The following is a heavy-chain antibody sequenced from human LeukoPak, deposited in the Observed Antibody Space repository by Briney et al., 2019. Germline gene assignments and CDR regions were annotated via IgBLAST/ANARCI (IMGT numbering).Heavy chain of an antibody. Sequence: SVKVSCKASGGTFSSYAISWVRQAPGQGLEWMGRIIPILGIANYAQKFHGRVTITADKSTSTAYMELSSLRSEDTAVYYCARMHCSSTSCVFDYWGQGTLVTVSS. CDR2: IIPILGIA. CDR1: GGTFSSYA. J-gene: IGHJ4*02. D-gene: IGHD2-2*01. V-gene: IGHV1-69*04. CDR3: ARMHCSSTSCVFDY.